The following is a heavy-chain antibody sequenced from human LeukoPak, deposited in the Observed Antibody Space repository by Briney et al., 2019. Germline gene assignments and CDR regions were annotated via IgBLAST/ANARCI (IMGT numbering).Heavy chain of an antibody. D-gene: IGHD3-10*01. Sequence: GASLQISWKGSGSSFTSYWIGWVRQMPGKGLEWMGIIYPGDSDTRYSPSFQGQVTISADKSISTAYLQWSSLKASDTAMYYCARALYGSGSYFDYWGQGTLVTVSS. CDR3: ARALYGSGSYFDY. V-gene: IGHV5-51*01. CDR2: IYPGDSDT. CDR1: GSSFTSYW. J-gene: IGHJ4*02.